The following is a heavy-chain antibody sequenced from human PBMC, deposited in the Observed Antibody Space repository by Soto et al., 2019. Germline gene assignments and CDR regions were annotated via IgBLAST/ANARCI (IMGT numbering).Heavy chain of an antibody. Sequence: QVQLVQSGAEVKKPGASVKVSCKASGYTFTSYGISWVRQAPGQGLEWMGWISAYNGNTNYAQKLQGGVTMTTSTSTRTADMERRSLRSDATAVCYCASSLLVGYGLEGESDWGQGTLVTVSS. J-gene: IGHJ4*02. V-gene: IGHV1-18*01. CDR3: ASSLLVGYGLEGESD. CDR2: ISAYNGNT. CDR1: GYTFTSYG. D-gene: IGHD5-18*01.